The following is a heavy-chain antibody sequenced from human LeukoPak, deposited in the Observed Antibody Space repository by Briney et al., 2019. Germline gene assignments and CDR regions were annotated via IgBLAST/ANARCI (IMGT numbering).Heavy chain of an antibody. CDR2: INPNNGGT. CDR1: GYTFTGYY. Sequence: ASVRVSCKASGYTFTGYYIHWVRQAPGQGLEWMGWINPNNGGTNYAQKFQGRVTMTRDTSISTAYVELRRLRSDDTAVYYCAKSGYNRFDYWGQGTLVTVSS. CDR3: AKSGYNRFDY. D-gene: IGHD5-24*01. J-gene: IGHJ4*02. V-gene: IGHV1-2*02.